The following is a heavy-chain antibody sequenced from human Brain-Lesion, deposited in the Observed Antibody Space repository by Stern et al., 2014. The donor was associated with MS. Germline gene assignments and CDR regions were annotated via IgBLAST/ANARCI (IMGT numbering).Heavy chain of an antibody. V-gene: IGHV1-2*04. D-gene: IGHD3-22*01. CDR2: INPKSGGT. CDR1: GYTFTGYY. Sequence: QMQLVQSGAEVKKPGASVKVSCKASGYTFTGYYMHWVRQAPGQGLEWMGWINPKSGGTNYQGWVTMTRDTSINTAYMELSRLRSDDTAVYYCATYYYDSTGYNDFWGQGTLVTVSS. J-gene: IGHJ4*02. CDR3: ATYYYDSTGYNDF.